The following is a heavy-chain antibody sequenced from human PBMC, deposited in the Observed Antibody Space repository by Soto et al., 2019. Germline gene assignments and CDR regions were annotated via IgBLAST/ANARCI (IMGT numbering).Heavy chain of an antibody. D-gene: IGHD6-13*01. Sequence: SETLSLTCTVSGGSISSSSYYWGWIRQPPGKGLEWIGSIYYSGSTYYNPSLKSRVTISVDTSKNQFSLKLSSVTAADTAVYYCARQVIILSSWYYFDYWGQGTLVTVSS. CDR3: ARQVIILSSWYYFDY. V-gene: IGHV4-39*01. J-gene: IGHJ4*02. CDR2: IYYSGST. CDR1: GGSISSSSYY.